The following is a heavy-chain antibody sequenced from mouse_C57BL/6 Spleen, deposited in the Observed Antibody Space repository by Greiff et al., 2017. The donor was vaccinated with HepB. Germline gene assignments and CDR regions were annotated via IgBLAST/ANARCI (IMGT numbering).Heavy chain of an antibody. J-gene: IGHJ3*01. CDR3: AVIYYDYEFAY. CDR2: ISYDGSN. D-gene: IGHD2-4*01. CDR1: GYSIPSGYY. V-gene: IGHV3-6*01. Sequence: EVQLQESGPGLVKPSQSLSLTCSVTGYSIPSGYYWNWIRQFPGNKLEWMGYISYDGSNNYNPSLKNRISITRDTSKNQFFLKLNSVTTEDTATYYCAVIYYDYEFAYWGQGTLVTVSA.